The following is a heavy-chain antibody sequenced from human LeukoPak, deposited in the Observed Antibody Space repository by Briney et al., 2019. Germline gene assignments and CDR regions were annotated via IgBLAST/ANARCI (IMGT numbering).Heavy chain of an antibody. J-gene: IGHJ4*02. Sequence: ASVKVSCKASGYTFTSYGISWVRQAPGQGLEWMGWISAYNGNTNYAQKLQGRVTMTRNISISTAYMELSSLRSEDTAVYYCARAGYSSGWFKGDFDYWGQGTLVTVSS. CDR3: ARAGYSSGWFKGDFDY. D-gene: IGHD6-19*01. CDR1: GYTFTSYG. CDR2: ISAYNGNT. V-gene: IGHV1-18*01.